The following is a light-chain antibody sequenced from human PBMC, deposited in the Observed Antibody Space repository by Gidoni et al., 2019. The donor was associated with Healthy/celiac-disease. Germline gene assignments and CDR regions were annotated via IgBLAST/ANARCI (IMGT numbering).Light chain of an antibody. V-gene: IGKV3-15*01. CDR2: GAS. CDR1: QSVSSN. J-gene: IGKJ5*01. CDR3: QQYNNWPPIT. Sequence: LSCRASQSVSSNLAWYQQKPGQAPRLLIYGASTRATGIPARFSGSGSGTEFTLTISSLQSEDFAVYYCQQYNNWPPITFGQGTRLEIK.